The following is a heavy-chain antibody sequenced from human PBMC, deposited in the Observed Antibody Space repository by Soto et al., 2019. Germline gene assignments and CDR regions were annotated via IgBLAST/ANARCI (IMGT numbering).Heavy chain of an antibody. V-gene: IGHV4-39*02. Sequence: SETLSLTCTVSGGSIITSDYYWAWIRQTPERGLDWIGSILYSGNSYYNPSLKSRVTISADASENLFSLKLSSVTAADTAVYSCARCTWFGESNYRWFDSWGQGTLVTVSS. J-gene: IGHJ5*01. CDR3: ARCTWFGESNYRWFDS. CDR1: GGSIITSDYY. CDR2: ILYSGNS. D-gene: IGHD3-10*01.